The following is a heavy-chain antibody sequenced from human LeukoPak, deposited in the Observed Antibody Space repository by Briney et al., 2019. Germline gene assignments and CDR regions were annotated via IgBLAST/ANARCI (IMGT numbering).Heavy chain of an antibody. J-gene: IGHJ3*02. CDR2: ISSSSSYI. Sequence: GGSLRLSCAASGFTFSSYSMNWVRQTPGKGLEWVSSISSSSSYIYYADSLKGRFTISRDNAKNSLYLQMNSLRAEDTAVYYCARGYCSSTSCFFAFDTWGQGTMVTVSS. CDR3: ARGYCSSTSCFFAFDT. D-gene: IGHD2-2*01. CDR1: GFTFSSYS. V-gene: IGHV3-21*01.